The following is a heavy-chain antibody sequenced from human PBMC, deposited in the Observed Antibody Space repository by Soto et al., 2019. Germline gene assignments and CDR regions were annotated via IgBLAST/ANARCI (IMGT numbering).Heavy chain of an antibody. J-gene: IGHJ4*02. CDR1: GYPISSGYY. Sequence: SETLSLTCAVSGYPISSGYYWGWIRLPPGRGLEWIGSIYHSGTTYYNPSLKSRVTISLDTSKNQFSLQLSSVTAADTAVYYCVWSLLPITWFAGFWGQGPLLTVSS. D-gene: IGHD2-21*02. CDR3: VWSLLPITWFAGF. V-gene: IGHV4-38-2*01. CDR2: IYHSGTT.